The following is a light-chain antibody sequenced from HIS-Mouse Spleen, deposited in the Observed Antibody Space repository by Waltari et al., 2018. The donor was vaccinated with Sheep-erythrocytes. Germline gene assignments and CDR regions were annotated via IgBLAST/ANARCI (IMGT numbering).Light chain of an antibody. CDR2: AAS. Sequence: AIQMTQSPSSLSASVGDRVTLTCRASQGIRNDLGWYQQKPGKAPKLLIYAASSLQSGVPSRFSGSGSGTDFTLTISSPQPEDFATYYCLQDYNYPYTFGQGTKLEIK. CDR1: QGIRND. V-gene: IGKV1-6*01. CDR3: LQDYNYPYT. J-gene: IGKJ2*01.